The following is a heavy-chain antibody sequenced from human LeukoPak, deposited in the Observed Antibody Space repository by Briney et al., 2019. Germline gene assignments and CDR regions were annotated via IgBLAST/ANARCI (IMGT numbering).Heavy chain of an antibody. V-gene: IGHV3-23*01. CDR3: AKDPLGYCSSTSCHAGDY. D-gene: IGHD2-2*01. CDR2: ISGSGGST. CDR1: GFTFSSYA. Sequence: GGSLRLSCAASGFTFSSYAMSWVRQAPGKGLEWVSAISGSGGSTYYADSVKGRFTISRDNSKNTLYLQMNSLRAEGTAVYYCAKDPLGYCSSTSCHAGDYWGQGTLVTVSS. J-gene: IGHJ4*02.